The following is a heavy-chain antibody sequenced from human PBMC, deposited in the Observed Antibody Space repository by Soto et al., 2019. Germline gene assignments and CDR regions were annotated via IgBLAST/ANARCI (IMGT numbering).Heavy chain of an antibody. J-gene: IGHJ4*02. V-gene: IGHV1-69*12. CDR3: VRVVAIPGYPDN. CDR2: IVPIVDTS. Sequence: QVQLVQSGAEVRQPASSVKVSRKTSGGTFSSYAISWVRQAPAQGLEWMGGIVPIVDTSTYAQKFEGRVTITADESTSTAYMELSSLRSDDTAIYYCVRVVAIPGYPDNWGQGTLVTVSS. CDR1: GGTFSSYA. D-gene: IGHD5-12*01.